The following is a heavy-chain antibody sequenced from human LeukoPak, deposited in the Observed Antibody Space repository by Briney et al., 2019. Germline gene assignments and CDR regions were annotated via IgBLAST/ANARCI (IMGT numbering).Heavy chain of an antibody. D-gene: IGHD1-26*01. Sequence: QSGGSLRLSCAASGFTFSSYAMSWVRQAPGKGLEWVSAISGSGGSTYYADSVKGRFTISRDNSKNTLYLQMNSLRAEDTAVYYCARDRSGSYYVGGDAFDIWGQGTMVTVSS. J-gene: IGHJ3*02. CDR1: GFTFSSYA. CDR3: ARDRSGSYYVGGDAFDI. V-gene: IGHV3-23*01. CDR2: ISGSGGST.